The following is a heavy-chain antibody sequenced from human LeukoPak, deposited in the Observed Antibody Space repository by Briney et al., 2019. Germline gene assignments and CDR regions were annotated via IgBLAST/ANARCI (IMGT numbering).Heavy chain of an antibody. CDR1: GYTFTGYY. CDR3: ARGTTLTTLPYYYYYMDV. CDR2: VNPNSGGT. D-gene: IGHD4-17*01. J-gene: IGHJ6*03. Sequence: RASVKVSCKASGYTFTGYYMHWVRQAPGQGLEWMGWVNPNSGGTNYAQKFQGRVTMTRDTSISTAYMELSRLRSDDTAVYYCARGTTLTTLPYYYYYMDVWGEGTTVTVSS. V-gene: IGHV1-2*02.